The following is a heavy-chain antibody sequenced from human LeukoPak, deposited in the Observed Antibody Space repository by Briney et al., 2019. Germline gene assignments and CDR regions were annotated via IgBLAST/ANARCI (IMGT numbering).Heavy chain of an antibody. V-gene: IGHV3-48*03. Sequence: PGGSLRLSCAASGFTFSSYEMNWVRQAPGKGLEWVSYISSSGSTIYYADSVKGRFTISRDNAKNSLYLQMNSLRAEDTAVYYCARLTMVRGPGMDVWGKGTTVTISS. CDR3: ARLTMVRGPGMDV. J-gene: IGHJ6*04. D-gene: IGHD3-10*01. CDR2: ISSSGSTI. CDR1: GFTFSSYE.